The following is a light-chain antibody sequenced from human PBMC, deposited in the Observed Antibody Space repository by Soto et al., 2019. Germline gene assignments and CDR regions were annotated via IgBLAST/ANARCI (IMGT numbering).Light chain of an antibody. CDR2: STK. Sequence: QTVVTQEPSFSVSPGGTVTLTCGLTSGSVSTTYYPSWYQQTPGQAPRTLIYSTKIRSSGVPDRFSGSILGNKAALTITGAQADDESDYHCMLYMGGGLVVFGGGTQLTVL. V-gene: IGLV8-61*01. J-gene: IGLJ7*01. CDR1: SGSVSTTYY. CDR3: MLYMGGGLVV.